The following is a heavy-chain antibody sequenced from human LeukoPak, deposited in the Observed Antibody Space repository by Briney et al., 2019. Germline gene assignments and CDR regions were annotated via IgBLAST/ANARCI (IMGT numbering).Heavy chain of an antibody. CDR3: ARKDRDY. J-gene: IGHJ4*02. D-gene: IGHD1-14*01. CDR1: GTSLSPFH. Sequence: PSGTLSLTSIVSGTSLSPFHCTWFRPPAGRRPGWIGLIYTNGATTLNPSHNRRVAMSVDLAKKQLFLKLASVTAADTARYYCARKDRDYWGEGTLVTVSS. V-gene: IGHV4-4*07. CDR2: IYTNGAT.